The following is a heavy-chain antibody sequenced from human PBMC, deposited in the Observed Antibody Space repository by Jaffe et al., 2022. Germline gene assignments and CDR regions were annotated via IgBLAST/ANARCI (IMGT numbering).Heavy chain of an antibody. V-gene: IGHV4-4*02. Sequence: QVQLQESGPGLVKPSGTLSLTCAVSGGSISSSNWWSWVRQPPGKGLEWIGEIYHSGSTNYNPSLKSRVTISVDKSKNQFSLKLSSVTAADTAVYYCARVTHDYGDYVDLLVFDYWGQGTLVTVSS. D-gene: IGHD4-17*01. CDR1: GGSISSSNW. CDR2: IYHSGST. CDR3: ARVTHDYGDYVDLLVFDY. J-gene: IGHJ4*02.